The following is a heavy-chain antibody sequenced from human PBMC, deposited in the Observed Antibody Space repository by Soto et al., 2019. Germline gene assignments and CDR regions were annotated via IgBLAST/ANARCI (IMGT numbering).Heavy chain of an antibody. CDR2: IYHSGST. Sequence: SETLSLTCAVSGYSISTGCNWAWIRQPPGKGLEWIGSIYHSGSTYYNLSLKSRVTISSDASKNQISLKLSSVTAADTAVYYCARSSTSCRYSCHFDYWGQGTQVTVSS. D-gene: IGHD2-2*01. J-gene: IGHJ4*02. CDR3: ARSSTSCRYSCHFDY. V-gene: IGHV4-38-2*01. CDR1: GYSISTGCN.